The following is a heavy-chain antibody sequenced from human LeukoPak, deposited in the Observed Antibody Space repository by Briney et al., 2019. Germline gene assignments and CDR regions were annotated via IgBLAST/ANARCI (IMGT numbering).Heavy chain of an antibody. CDR3: ASSNGDLEH. D-gene: IGHD2-8*01. J-gene: IGHJ1*01. CDR1: GFTFSPYS. Sequence: GGSLRLSCAASGFTFSPYSMNWVRQAPGKGLEWVSNITGSSTTMYGDSVRGRFTISRDNAKNSLYLQMNSLRDEDTAVYYCASSNGDLEHWGQGTLVTVSS. CDR2: ITGSSTT. V-gene: IGHV3-48*02.